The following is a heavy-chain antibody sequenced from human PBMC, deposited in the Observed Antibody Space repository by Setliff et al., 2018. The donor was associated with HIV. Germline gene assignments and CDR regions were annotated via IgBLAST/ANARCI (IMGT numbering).Heavy chain of an antibody. J-gene: IGHJ3*01. CDR1: GYTFTDHY. V-gene: IGHV1-45*02. Sequence: GASVKVSCKASGYTFTDHYLHWVRQAPGQALEWMGWFTPFNDNTNYAQKYRGRISIARDRSMSTAYMELSGLRSEDTGMYYCARSSRANEAFDVWGQGTMVTVSS. CDR3: ARSSRANEAFDV. CDR2: FTPFNDNT.